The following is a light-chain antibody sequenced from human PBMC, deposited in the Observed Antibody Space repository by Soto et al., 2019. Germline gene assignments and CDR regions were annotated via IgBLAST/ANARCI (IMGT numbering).Light chain of an antibody. Sequence: AIQLTQSPSPLSASVGDRVTITCRPSQGISSALAWYQQEPGKAPKLLIYDASSLESGVPSRFSGSRSGTDFTLTVGSLQPEDAATYYCQPFNSYPLTFGGGTKVEIK. V-gene: IGKV1-13*02. CDR1: QGISSA. J-gene: IGKJ4*02. CDR3: QPFNSYPLT. CDR2: DAS.